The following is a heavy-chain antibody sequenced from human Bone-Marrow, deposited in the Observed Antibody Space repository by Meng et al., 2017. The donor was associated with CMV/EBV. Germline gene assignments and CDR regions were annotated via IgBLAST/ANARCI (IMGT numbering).Heavy chain of an antibody. CDR1: GGSFDAYY. D-gene: IGHD6-13*01. V-gene: IGHV4-34*01. J-gene: IGHJ6*02. CDR2: INHSGGT. Sequence: SETLSLTCTVYGGSFDAYYYNWFRQAPGKGLEWIGEINHSGGTNYNPSLKSRVTISVDKSKNQLSLRLTSVTAADTAVYYCASGILCSIAAAGPCSYYYGMDVWGQGTTVTVSS. CDR3: ASGILCSIAAAGPCSYYYGMDV.